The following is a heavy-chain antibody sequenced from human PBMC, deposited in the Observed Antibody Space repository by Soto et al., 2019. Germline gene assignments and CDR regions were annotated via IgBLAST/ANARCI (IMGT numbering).Heavy chain of an antibody. V-gene: IGHV4-34*01. CDR3: ARGAYYDTSGYYPGWLDT. CDR2: INHSGSI. Sequence: SETLSLTCVVYGGCFNDYYLCWIRQPPGKGLEWHGEINHSGSINYNPSLNSLVTISVATYKYQFSLTLRSGTAADTAGYSCARGAYYDTSGYYPGWLDTWGQGTLVTVSS. CDR1: GGCFNDYY. D-gene: IGHD3-22*01. J-gene: IGHJ5*02.